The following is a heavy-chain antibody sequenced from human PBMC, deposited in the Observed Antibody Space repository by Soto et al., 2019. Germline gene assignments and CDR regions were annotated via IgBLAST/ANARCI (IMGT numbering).Heavy chain of an antibody. V-gene: IGHV3-30*18. D-gene: IGHD6-6*01. CDR2: ISYDGSNK. CDR3: AKAMYFYSSSPDMLGMDV. J-gene: IGHJ6*02. Sequence: QVQLVESGGGVVQPGRSLRLSCAASGFTFSSHGMHWVRQAPGKGLEWVAVISYDGSNKYYADSVKGRFTISRDNSKNTLYLQMNSLRAEDTAVYYCAKAMYFYSSSPDMLGMDVWGQGTTVTVSS. CDR1: GFTFSSHG.